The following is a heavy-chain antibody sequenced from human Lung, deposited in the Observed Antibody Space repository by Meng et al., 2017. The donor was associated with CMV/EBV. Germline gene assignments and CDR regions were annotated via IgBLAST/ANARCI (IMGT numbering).Heavy chain of an antibody. D-gene: IGHD3-22*01. CDR1: GFTFSNYA. V-gene: IGHV3-23*01. J-gene: IGHJ4*02. CDR2: ISGSGSRL. CDR3: AKTEYYDSSGYDK. Sequence: GGSLRLSCAASGFTFSNYAMSWVRQAPGKGLEWVSDISGSGSRLYYADSVTGRFTISRDNSKNTLYLQMNSLRAEDTAVYYCAKTEYYDSSGYDKWGQGTRVTGSS.